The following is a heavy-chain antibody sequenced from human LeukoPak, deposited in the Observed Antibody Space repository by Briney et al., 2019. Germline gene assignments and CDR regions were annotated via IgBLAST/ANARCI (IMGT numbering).Heavy chain of an antibody. V-gene: IGHV1-18*04. CDR1: GYTFTGYY. J-gene: IGHJ5*02. D-gene: IGHD3-16*01. CDR3: AGVGGEYNWFDP. CDR2: ISAYNGNT. Sequence: GASVKVSCKASGYTFTGYYMHWVRQAPGQGLEWMGWISAYNGNTNYAQKLQGRVTMTTDTSTSTAYMELRSLRSDDTAVYYCAGVGGEYNWFDPWGQGTLVTVSS.